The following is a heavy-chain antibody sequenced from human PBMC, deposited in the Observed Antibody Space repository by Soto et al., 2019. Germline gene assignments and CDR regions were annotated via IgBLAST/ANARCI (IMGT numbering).Heavy chain of an antibody. J-gene: IGHJ4*02. D-gene: IGHD3-10*01. CDR1: GFTFSSYG. V-gene: IGHV3-33*01. CDR2: IWYDGSNK. CDR3: ARDQVPFGESHDNIDY. Sequence: QVQLVESGGGVVQPGRSLRLSCAASGFTFSSYGMHWVRQAPGKGLEWVAVIWYDGSNKYYADSVKGRFTISRDNSKNTLYLQMNSLRAEDTAVYYCARDQVPFGESHDNIDYWGQGTLVTVSS.